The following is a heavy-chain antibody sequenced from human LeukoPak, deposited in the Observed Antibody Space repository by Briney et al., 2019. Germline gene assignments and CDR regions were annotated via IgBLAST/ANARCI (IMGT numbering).Heavy chain of an antibody. CDR3: ARPPTSSRGGRYYYMDG. J-gene: IGHJ6*03. CDR2: IIPIFGTA. CDR1: GGTFSSYA. V-gene: IGHV1-69*13. Sequence: ASVKVSCKASGGTFSSYAISWVRQAPGQGLEWMGGIIPIFGTANYAQKFQGRVTITADESTSTAYMELSSLRSEDTAVYYCARPPTSSRGGRYYYMDGWGKGTAVTVSS. D-gene: IGHD2-15*01.